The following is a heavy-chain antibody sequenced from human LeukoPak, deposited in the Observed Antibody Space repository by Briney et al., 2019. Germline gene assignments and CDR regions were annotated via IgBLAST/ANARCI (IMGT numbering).Heavy chain of an antibody. CDR1: GFTFDKHA. CDR3: AQNPTNHDYINAGGGGFDP. D-gene: IGHD3-16*01. J-gene: IGHJ5*02. Sequence: GGSLRLSCAASGFTFDKHAMHWVRQAPGKGREWLAAISSDGIYQYYADSVKGRFAISRDNSRLTVSLQMNSLKPADTAVYYCAQNPTNHDYINAGGGGFDPWGQGTLVTVSS. CDR2: ISSDGIYQ. V-gene: IGHV3-30*09.